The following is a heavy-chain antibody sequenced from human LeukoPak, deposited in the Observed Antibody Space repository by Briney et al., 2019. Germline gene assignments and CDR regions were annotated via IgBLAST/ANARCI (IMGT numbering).Heavy chain of an antibody. J-gene: IGHJ4*02. CDR2: INAGNGNT. V-gene: IGHV1-3*01. D-gene: IGHD3-3*01. Sequence: GASVKVSCKASGYTFSSYAMHWVRQAPGQRLEWMGWINAGNGNTKYSQKFQGRVAITRDTSASTAYMELSSLRSEDTAVYYCARELGGSLEDYWGQGTLVTVSS. CDR3: ARELGGSLEDY. CDR1: GYTFSSYA.